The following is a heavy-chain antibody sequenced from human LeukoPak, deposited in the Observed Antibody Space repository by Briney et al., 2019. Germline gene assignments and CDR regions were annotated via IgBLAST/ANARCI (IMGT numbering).Heavy chain of an antibody. Sequence: PGGSLRLSCAASGLTFKNYWMSWGRQAPGKGLEWVANIKQDGSEINYVDSVKGRFTISRDNAKSSLYLQMNSLRAEDTAVYYCARGYELLGTWAYGHWGQGTLVTVSS. CDR1: GLTFKNYW. V-gene: IGHV3-7*05. CDR3: ARGYELLGTWAYGH. J-gene: IGHJ1*01. CDR2: IKQDGSEI. D-gene: IGHD2-2*01.